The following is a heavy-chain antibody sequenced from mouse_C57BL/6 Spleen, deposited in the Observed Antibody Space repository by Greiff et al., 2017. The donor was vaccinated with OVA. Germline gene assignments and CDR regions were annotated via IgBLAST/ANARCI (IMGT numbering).Heavy chain of an antibody. D-gene: IGHD2-4*01. Sequence: VQLQQSGAELVRPGTSVKMSCKASGYTFTNYWIGWAKQRPGHGLEWIGDIYPGGGYTNYNEKFKGKATLTADKSSSTAYMQFSSLTSEDSAIYYCARGDYDDDYAMDYWGQGTSVTVSS. CDR3: ARGDYDDDYAMDY. V-gene: IGHV1-63*01. CDR2: IYPGGGYT. J-gene: IGHJ4*01. CDR1: GYTFTNYW.